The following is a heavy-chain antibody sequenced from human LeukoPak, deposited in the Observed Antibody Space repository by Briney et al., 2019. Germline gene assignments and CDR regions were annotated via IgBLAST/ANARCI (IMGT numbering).Heavy chain of an antibody. J-gene: IGHJ4*02. CDR1: GFTFSSYG. CDR2: IRYDGSNK. Sequence: GGSLRLSCAASGFTFSSYGMHWVRQAPGKGLEWVAFIRYDGSNKYYADSVKGRFTISRDNSKNTLYLQMNSLRAEDTAVYYCAKQPVPYGDQYYFDYWGQGTLVTVSS. V-gene: IGHV3-30*02. D-gene: IGHD4-17*01. CDR3: AKQPVPYGDQYYFDY.